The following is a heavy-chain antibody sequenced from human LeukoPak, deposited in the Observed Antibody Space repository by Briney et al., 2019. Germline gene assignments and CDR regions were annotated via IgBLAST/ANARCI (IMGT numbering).Heavy chain of an antibody. CDR3: AGTPPPFGAAGRNWYFDL. CDR1: GDSIRNSNYY. D-gene: IGHD3-3*01. Sequence: KASETLSLTCTVSGDSIRNSNYYWGWIRQPPGKGLEWIGSIHYTGSTFYNPSLRSRVTISVSTSKNQFSLKVNSVTAADTAVFFCAGTPPPFGAAGRNWYFDLWGRGTLVTVSS. CDR2: IHYTGST. J-gene: IGHJ2*01. V-gene: IGHV4-39*01.